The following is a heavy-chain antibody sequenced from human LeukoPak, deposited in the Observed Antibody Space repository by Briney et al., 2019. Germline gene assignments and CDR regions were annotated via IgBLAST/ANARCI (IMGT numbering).Heavy chain of an antibody. Sequence: PSQTLSLTCTVSGGSISSARYYWSWIGPPAGQELDWIGRSYSNGRTTYNPSLQKGITMSLDTANNQLSLKLSSITAADTAACYCASGATNYSGSWSYYYWFDPWGEGTLVTVSS. J-gene: IGHJ5*02. CDR1: GGSISSARYY. V-gene: IGHV4-61*02. D-gene: IGHD3-10*01. CDR3: ASGATNYSGSWSYYYWFDP. CDR2: SYSNGRT.